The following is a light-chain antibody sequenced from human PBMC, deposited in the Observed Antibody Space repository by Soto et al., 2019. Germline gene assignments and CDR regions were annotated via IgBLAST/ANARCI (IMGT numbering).Light chain of an antibody. Sequence: QSALTQPASVSGSPGQSITISCTGTSSDIGGYNSVSWYQQHPGRAPRLIIYEVTNRPSGVSNRFSASKPGNTASLTISGLQAEDEADYYCTSYTPIVTLGSVFGTG. CDR1: SSDIGGYNS. CDR3: TSYTPIVTLGSV. CDR2: EVT. V-gene: IGLV2-14*01. J-gene: IGLJ1*01.